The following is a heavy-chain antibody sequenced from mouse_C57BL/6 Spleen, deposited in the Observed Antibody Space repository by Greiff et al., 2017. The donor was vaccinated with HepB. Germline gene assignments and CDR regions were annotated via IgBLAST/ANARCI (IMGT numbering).Heavy chain of an antibody. CDR1: GYTFTDYE. V-gene: IGHV1-15*01. CDR3: TRLGRRAMDY. D-gene: IGHD4-1*01. CDR2: IDPETGGT. J-gene: IGHJ4*01. Sequence: QVQLKQSGAELVRPGASVTLSCKASGYTFTDYEMHWVKQTPVHGLEWIGAIDPETGGTAYNQKFKGKAILTADKSSSTAYMELRSLTSEDSAVYYCTRLGRRAMDYWGQGTSVTVSS.